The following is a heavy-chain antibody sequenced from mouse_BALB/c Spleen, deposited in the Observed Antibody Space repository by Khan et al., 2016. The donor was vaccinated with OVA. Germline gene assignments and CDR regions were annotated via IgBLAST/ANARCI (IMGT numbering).Heavy chain of an antibody. D-gene: IGHD2-12*01. CDR3: TRSGYVTFAY. CDR2: INPSNGGT. V-gene: IGHV1S81*02. J-gene: IGHJ3*01. Sequence: QVQLQQSGAELVKPGASVRLSCKASGYSFTSYYLYWVKQRPGHGLEWIGDINPSNGGTHFNEKFKNKVTLTVDKSSSTAYMQLSSLTSEDSAVYYCTRSGYVTFAYWGQGTLVTVSA. CDR1: GYSFTSYY.